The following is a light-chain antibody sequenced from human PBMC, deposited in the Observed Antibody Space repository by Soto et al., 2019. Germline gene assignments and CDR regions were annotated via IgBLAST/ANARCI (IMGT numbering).Light chain of an antibody. CDR2: SNN. V-gene: IGLV1-44*01. Sequence: QPVLTQPPSASGTPGQRVTISCSGSRSNIGSNTVNWYRQVPGTAPKLLIYSNNQRPSGVPDRFSGSKSGTSASLAISGLQSEDEADYYCGAWDDSLNGWVFGGGTQLDRP. CDR1: RSNIGSNT. CDR3: GAWDDSLNGWV. J-gene: IGLJ3*02.